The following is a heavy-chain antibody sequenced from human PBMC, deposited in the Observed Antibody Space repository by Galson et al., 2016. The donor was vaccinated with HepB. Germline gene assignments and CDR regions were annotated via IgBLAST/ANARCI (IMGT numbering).Heavy chain of an antibody. V-gene: IGHV3-15*01. CDR2: IKAKADGGTT. CDR1: GFTFSRAW. Sequence: SLRLSCAASGFTFSRAWMNWVRQAPGKGLEWVGRIKAKADGGTTDYAAPVKGRFTISRDDSTNTLYLQMNSLRAEDTAVYYCSTDSYNYYDTGGYFWGWGQGTLVTASS. D-gene: IGHD3-22*01. J-gene: IGHJ4*02. CDR3: STDSYNYYDTGGYFWG.